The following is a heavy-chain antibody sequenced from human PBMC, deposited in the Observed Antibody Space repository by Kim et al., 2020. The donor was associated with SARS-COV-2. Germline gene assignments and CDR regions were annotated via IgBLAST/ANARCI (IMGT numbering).Heavy chain of an antibody. D-gene: IGHD4-17*01. CDR1: GFTFSNYA. CDR2: INDSGSDT. J-gene: IGHJ4*01. Sequence: GGSLRLSCAASGFTFSNYAMSWVRQAPGEGLEWVSAINDSGSDTYYADSVKGRFTISRDTAKNTLYLEMNSLRAEDTAVYYCAKGDYYGGYQTLNYFDY. V-gene: IGHV3-23*01. CDR3: AKGDYYGGYQTLNYFDY.